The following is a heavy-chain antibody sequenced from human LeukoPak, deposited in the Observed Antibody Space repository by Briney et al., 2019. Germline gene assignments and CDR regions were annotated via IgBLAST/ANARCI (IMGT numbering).Heavy chain of an antibody. V-gene: IGHV4-59*11. CDR3: ARGNNWNYFGRPENWFDP. CDR1: GGSISSHY. J-gene: IGHJ5*02. D-gene: IGHD1-7*01. CDR2: IYYSGST. Sequence: SETLSLTCTVSGGSISSHYWSWIRQPPGKGLEWIGYIYYSGSTNYNPSLKSRVTISVDTSKNQFSLKLSSVTAADTAVYYCARGNNWNYFGRPENWFDPWGQGTLVTVSS.